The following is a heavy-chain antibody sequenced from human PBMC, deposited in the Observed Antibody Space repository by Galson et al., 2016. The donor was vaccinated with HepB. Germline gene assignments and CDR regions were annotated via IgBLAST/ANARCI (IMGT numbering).Heavy chain of an antibody. V-gene: IGHV4-31*03. J-gene: IGHJ6*04. CDR2: IYYSGST. D-gene: IGHD3-10*01. Sequence: TLSLTCTVSGGSISSGACYWSWIRQHPGKGLEWIGYIYYSGSTYYNPSLKSRLTISVDTSKNQFSLKLSSVTAADTAVYYCARDPGSGSGGPSWFYGMDVWGKGTTVTVSS. CDR1: GGSISSGACY. CDR3: ARDPGSGSGGPSWFYGMDV.